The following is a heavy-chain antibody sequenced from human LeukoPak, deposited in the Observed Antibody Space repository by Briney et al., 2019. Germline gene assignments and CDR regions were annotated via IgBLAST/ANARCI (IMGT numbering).Heavy chain of an antibody. V-gene: IGHV4-34*01. CDR1: GGSFSGYY. J-gene: IGHJ4*02. D-gene: IGHD4-17*01. CDR3: ARGPVGNYGDYLADY. Sequence: SETLSLTCAVYGGSFSGYYWSWIRQPAGKGLEWIGEINHSGSTNYNPSLKSRVTISVDTSKNQFSLKLSSVTAADTAVYYCARGPVGNYGDYLADYWGQGTLVTVSS. CDR2: INHSGST.